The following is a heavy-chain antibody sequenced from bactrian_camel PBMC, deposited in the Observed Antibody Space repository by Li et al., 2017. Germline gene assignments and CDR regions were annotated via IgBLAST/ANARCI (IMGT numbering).Heavy chain of an antibody. CDR2: IYVDGSLI. V-gene: IGHV3-2*01. D-gene: IGHD3*01. J-gene: IGHJ4*01. CDR1: EYTYSTYY. CDR3: AAGRRIIVDDYCDDITT. Sequence: QLVESGGGSVQAGGSLRLSRAASEYTYSTYYMSWVRQAPGKGLEWVSSIYVDGSLIYYADSVKGRFTISQDNAKNTVYLQMNSLKPEDTAMYYCAAGRRIIVDDYCDDITTWGQGTQVTVS.